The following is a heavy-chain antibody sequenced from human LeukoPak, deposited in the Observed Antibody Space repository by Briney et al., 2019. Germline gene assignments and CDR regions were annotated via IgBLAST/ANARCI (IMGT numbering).Heavy chain of an antibody. CDR2: IYTSGST. V-gene: IGHV4-4*07. D-gene: IGHD2-2*01. J-gene: IGHJ5*02. CDR3: AREVVPGVMSTVRFDP. CDR1: GASISTYY. Sequence: SETLSLTCTVSGASISTYYWCWIRPPAGEGLEWIGRIYTSGSTDYNTSLKSRVTVSVDKSKNQLSLKLSSVTAADTAVYYCAREVVPGVMSTVRFDPWGEGTLVTVSS.